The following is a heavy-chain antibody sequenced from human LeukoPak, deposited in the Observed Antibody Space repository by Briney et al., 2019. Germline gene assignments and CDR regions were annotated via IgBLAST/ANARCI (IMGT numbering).Heavy chain of an antibody. D-gene: IGHD3-22*01. V-gene: IGHV4-39*01. CDR2: IYYSGST. CDR1: GGSISSSSYY. Sequence: SETLSLTCTVSGGSISSSSYYWGWIRQPPGKGLEWMGSIYYSGSTYYNPSLKSRVTISVDTSTNQFSLKLSSVTAADTAVYYCARGVYYYDSRGAFDIWGQGTMVTVSS. J-gene: IGHJ3*02. CDR3: ARGVYYYDSRGAFDI.